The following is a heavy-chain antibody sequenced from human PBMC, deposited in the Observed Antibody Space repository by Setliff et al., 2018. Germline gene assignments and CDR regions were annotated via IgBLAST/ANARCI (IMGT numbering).Heavy chain of an antibody. Sequence: GGSLRLSCAASGFTFSSYAMSWVRQAPGKGLEWVSTISGSGISTYYADSVKGRFLISRDNSRNTVYLQLNSLRAEDTAVYYCAKSQDIDYWGQGTLVTVSS. CDR1: GFTFSSYA. J-gene: IGHJ4*02. CDR3: AKSQDIDY. V-gene: IGHV3-23*01. CDR2: ISGSGIST.